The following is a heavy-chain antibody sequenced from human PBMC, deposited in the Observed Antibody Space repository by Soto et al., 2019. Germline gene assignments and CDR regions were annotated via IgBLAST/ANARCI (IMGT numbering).Heavy chain of an antibody. D-gene: IGHD1-20*01. Sequence: SETLSLTCTVSGGSISSGGYYWSWIRQHPGKGLEWIGYIYYSGSTYYNPSLKSRVTISVDTSKNQFSLKLSSVTAADTAVYYCARVDNWNYADYWGQGTLVTVSS. CDR3: ARVDNWNYADY. V-gene: IGHV4-31*03. CDR1: GGSISSGGYY. J-gene: IGHJ4*02. CDR2: IYYSGST.